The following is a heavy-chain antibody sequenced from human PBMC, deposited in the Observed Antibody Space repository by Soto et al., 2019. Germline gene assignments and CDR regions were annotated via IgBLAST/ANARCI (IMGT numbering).Heavy chain of an antibody. Sequence: SETLSLTCNVSGDSISSSLYYWTWIRQHPGKGLEWIGYIYYSGSTYYNPSLKSRVRISIDTSNNQFSLKLDSVTAADTAIYFCARLVYDTRLNYMYFDFWGQGALVTVSS. D-gene: IGHD3-10*01. J-gene: IGHJ4*02. CDR2: IYYSGST. CDR1: GDSISSSLYY. V-gene: IGHV4-31*03. CDR3: ARLVYDTRLNYMYFDF.